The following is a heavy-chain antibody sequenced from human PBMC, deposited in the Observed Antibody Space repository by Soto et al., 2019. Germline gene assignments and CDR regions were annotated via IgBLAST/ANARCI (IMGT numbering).Heavy chain of an antibody. CDR1: GDSMTSSSYY. CDR2: VYYSERTSYNSGTT. Sequence: SETLSLTCNVSGDSMTSSSYYWGWIRQPPGKGLEWIGSVYYSERTSYNSGTTYYSPSLKSRVTISGDTSKRQFSLKLSSVTAADTAVYYCARHTRNQFDPWGQGTLVTVSS. V-gene: IGHV4-39*01. J-gene: IGHJ5*02. CDR3: ARHTRNQFDP.